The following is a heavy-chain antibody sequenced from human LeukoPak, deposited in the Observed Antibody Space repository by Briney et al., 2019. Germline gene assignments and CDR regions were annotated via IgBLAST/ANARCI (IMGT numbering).Heavy chain of an antibody. CDR1: GFTFSSYS. Sequence: PGGSLRLSCAASGFTFSSYSMNWVRQAPGKGLEWVSSISSSSSYIYYADSVKGRFTISRDNAKNSLYLQMNSLRAEDTALYYCAKEKSGRLRAYYFDYWGQGTLVTVSS. V-gene: IGHV3-21*04. CDR3: AKEKSGRLRAYYFDY. CDR2: ISSSSSYI. J-gene: IGHJ4*02. D-gene: IGHD4-17*01.